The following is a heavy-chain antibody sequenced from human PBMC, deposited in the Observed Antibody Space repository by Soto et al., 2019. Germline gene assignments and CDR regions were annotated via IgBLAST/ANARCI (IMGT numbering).Heavy chain of an antibody. CDR3: GRLLPPWRDSGNWVDP. Sequence: SETLSLTCSVSGGSISSRNYYWVWIRQPPGKGLEWIGSIDYSGSTFYNPSLKSRIIVFVDTSKNHFSLRLSSVTASDTAVYFCGRLLPPWRDSGNWVDPWGPGTLVTVSS. CDR1: GGSISSRNYY. V-gene: IGHV4-39*02. CDR2: IDYSGST. D-gene: IGHD2-21*01. J-gene: IGHJ5*02.